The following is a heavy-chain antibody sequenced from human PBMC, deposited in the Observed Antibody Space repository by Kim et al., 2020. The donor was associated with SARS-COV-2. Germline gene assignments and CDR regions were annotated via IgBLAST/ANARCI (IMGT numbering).Heavy chain of an antibody. Sequence: ASVKVSCKASGYTFTSYAMNWVRQAPGQGLEWMGWINTNTGNPTYAQGFTGRFVFSLDTSVSTAYLQISSLKAEDTAVYYCARGITMIVVVPNWFDPWGQGTLVTVSS. CDR2: INTNTGNP. D-gene: IGHD3-22*01. J-gene: IGHJ5*02. CDR3: ARGITMIVVVPNWFDP. CDR1: GYTFTSYA. V-gene: IGHV7-4-1*02.